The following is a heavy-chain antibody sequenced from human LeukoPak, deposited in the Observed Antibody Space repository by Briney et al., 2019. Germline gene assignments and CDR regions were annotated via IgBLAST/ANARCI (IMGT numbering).Heavy chain of an antibody. CDR1: GFTLRDYY. CDR2: ISSSGHLT. D-gene: IGHD3-22*01. V-gene: IGHV3-11*04. CDR3: ARKTYYYDSSDFGWFDF. Sequence: PGGSLRLSCAASGFTLRDYYMNWIRQAPGKGLEWVSQISSSGHLTYYADSVKGRFTISRDNAEKSVYLQMNSLRAEDMALYYCARKTYYYDSSDFGWFDFWGQGTLVAVSS. J-gene: IGHJ5*01.